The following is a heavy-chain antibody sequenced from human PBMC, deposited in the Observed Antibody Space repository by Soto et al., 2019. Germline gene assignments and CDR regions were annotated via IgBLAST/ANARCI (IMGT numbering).Heavy chain of an antibody. CDR3: ARVPLRYSSSHNFDS. Sequence: SETLSLTCSVSGASVSSGSFYWIWIRQPPGKVLEWIGFIYNNETFNYNPSLKSRVTLSVDTSKHQFSLKLSSVTAADTAVYYCARVPLRYSSSHNFDSWGQGALVTVSS. CDR1: GASVSSGSFY. D-gene: IGHD6-19*01. J-gene: IGHJ4*02. CDR2: IYNNETF. V-gene: IGHV4-61*01.